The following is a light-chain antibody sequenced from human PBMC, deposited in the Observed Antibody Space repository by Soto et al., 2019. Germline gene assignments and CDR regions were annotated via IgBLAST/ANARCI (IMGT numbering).Light chain of an antibody. Sequence: QSVLTQPPSASGSPGQSVTISCTGTSSDVGGYSYVSWYQQHPGKAPKLMISEVTKRPSGVPDRFSGSKSGNTASLTVSGLQAEDEADYYCSSFAGSNILLFGGGTKLTVL. CDR3: SSFAGSNILL. CDR1: SSDVGGYSY. CDR2: EVT. J-gene: IGLJ2*01. V-gene: IGLV2-8*01.